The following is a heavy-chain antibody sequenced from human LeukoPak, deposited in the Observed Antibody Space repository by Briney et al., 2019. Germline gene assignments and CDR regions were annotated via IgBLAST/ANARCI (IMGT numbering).Heavy chain of an antibody. CDR1: GFTFSSSA. Sequence: GGSLRLSCAASGFTFSSSAMSWVRQAPGKGLEWVSAISGSGGSTYYADSVKGRFTISRDNSKNTLYLQMNSLRAEDTAVYYRAKAEGFLEWSFDYWGQGTLVTVSS. CDR2: ISGSGGST. J-gene: IGHJ4*02. V-gene: IGHV3-23*01. CDR3: AKAEGFLEWSFDY. D-gene: IGHD3-3*01.